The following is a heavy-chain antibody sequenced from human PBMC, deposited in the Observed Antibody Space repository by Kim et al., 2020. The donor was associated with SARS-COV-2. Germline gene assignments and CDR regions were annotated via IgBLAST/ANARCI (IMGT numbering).Heavy chain of an antibody. V-gene: IGHV3-48*04. J-gene: IGHJ4*02. CDR1: GFTFNSYS. D-gene: IGHD7-27*01. CDR2: ISSSSTTI. CDR3: VRDPGHY. Sequence: GGSLRLSCAASGFTFNSYSMNWVRQAPGKGLEWLSYISSSSTTIYYANSVKGRFTISRDNAKNSLYLQMTSLRAEDTAIYYCVRDPGHYWGQGTLVTVSS.